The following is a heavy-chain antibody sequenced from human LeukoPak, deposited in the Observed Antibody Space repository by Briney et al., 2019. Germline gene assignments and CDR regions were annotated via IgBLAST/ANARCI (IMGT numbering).Heavy chain of an antibody. Sequence: SETLSLTCAVYGGSFSGYYWSWIRQPPGKGLEWIGEINHSGSTNYNPSLKSRVTISVDTSKNQFSLKLSSVTAADTAVYYCARVGYCSSTSCYKRGSGRSCYYYGMDVWGQGTTVTVSS. CDR2: INHSGST. CDR1: GGSFSGYY. V-gene: IGHV4-34*01. D-gene: IGHD2-2*02. J-gene: IGHJ6*02. CDR3: ARVGYCSSTSCYKRGSGRSCYYYGMDV.